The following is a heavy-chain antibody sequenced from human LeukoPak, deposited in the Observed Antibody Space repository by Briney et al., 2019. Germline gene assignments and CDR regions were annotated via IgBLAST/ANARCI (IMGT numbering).Heavy chain of an antibody. CDR3: ARLVAATGNFDY. CDR2: IYHSGST. D-gene: IGHD6-13*01. CDR1: GGSISSGGYS. J-gene: IGHJ4*02. V-gene: IGHV4-30-2*01. Sequence: SQTLSLTCAVSGGSISSGGYSWSWIRQPPGKGLAWIGYIYHSGSTYYNPSLKSRVTISVDRSKNQFSLKLSSVAAADTAVYYCARLVAATGNFDYWGQGTLVTVSS.